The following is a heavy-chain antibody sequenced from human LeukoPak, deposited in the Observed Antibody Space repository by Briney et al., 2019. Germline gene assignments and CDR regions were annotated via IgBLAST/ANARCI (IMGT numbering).Heavy chain of an antibody. J-gene: IGHJ6*02. D-gene: IGHD5-12*01. Sequence: RSGGSLRLSCAASGFTFSSYAMHWVRQAPGKGLEWVAVISYDGSNKYYADSVKGRFTISRDNSKNTLYLQMNSLRAEDTAVYYCARAVGEYSGYEADYYYGMDVRGQGTTVTVSS. CDR2: ISYDGSNK. V-gene: IGHV3-30*04. CDR3: ARAVGEYSGYEADYYYGMDV. CDR1: GFTFSSYA.